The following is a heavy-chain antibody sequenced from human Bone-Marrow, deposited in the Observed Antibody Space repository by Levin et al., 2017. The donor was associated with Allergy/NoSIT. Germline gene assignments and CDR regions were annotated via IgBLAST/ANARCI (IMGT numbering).Heavy chain of an antibody. D-gene: IGHD1-14*01. J-gene: IGHJ4*01. V-gene: IGHV4-39*06. CDR1: GGPISRSPYY. Sequence: SQTLSLTCTVSGGPISRSPYYWVWIRQPPGKGLEWIGSIYYIGNTYYNPSLKSRATISVDTSKNLFPLQLSCVTAADTAVYYCAREGTPQSWDYWGQGTLVTVSS. CDR3: AREGTPQSWDY. CDR2: IYYIGNT.